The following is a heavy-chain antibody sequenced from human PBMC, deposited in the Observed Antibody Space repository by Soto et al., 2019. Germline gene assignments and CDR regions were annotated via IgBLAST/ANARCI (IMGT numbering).Heavy chain of an antibody. V-gene: IGHV6-1*01. D-gene: IGHD1-26*01. J-gene: IGHJ5*02. Sequence: XQTLSLACAMSGYSASSTSAAWNLIRESRSGGLEWLGRTYYRSKWYNDYAVSVKRRITINPGTSKNQFSLQLNSVTPVDTAVYYCARVTFRSTRGRNRFDPWGQGTLVTVS. CDR3: ARVTFRSTRGRNRFDP. CDR2: TYYRSKWYN. CDR1: GYSASSTSAA.